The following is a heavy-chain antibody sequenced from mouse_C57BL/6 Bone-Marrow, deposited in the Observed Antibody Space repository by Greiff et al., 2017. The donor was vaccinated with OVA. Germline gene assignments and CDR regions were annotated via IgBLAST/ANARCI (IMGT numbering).Heavy chain of an antibody. D-gene: IGHD2-3*01. V-gene: IGHV1-81*01. Sequence: VQLQQSGAELARPGASVKLSCKASGYTFTSYGISWVKQRTGQGLEWIGEIYPRSGNTYYNEKFKGKATLTADKSSSTAYMELRSLTSEDSAVYFCARIYDGYLYDMDYWGQGTSVTVSS. J-gene: IGHJ4*01. CDR1: GYTFTSYG. CDR2: IYPRSGNT. CDR3: ARIYDGYLYDMDY.